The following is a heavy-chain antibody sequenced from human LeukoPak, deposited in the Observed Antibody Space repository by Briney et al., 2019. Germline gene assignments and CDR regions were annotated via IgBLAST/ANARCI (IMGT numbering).Heavy chain of an antibody. Sequence: GGSLRLSCAASGFTFSNYFMHWVRQAPGKGLVWVSRINSDGTTTTYADSVKGRFTISRDNAKNTLYLQMNSLRDEDTAVYYCARRVDATRWFDPWGQGTLVTVSS. J-gene: IGHJ5*02. CDR2: INSDGTTT. V-gene: IGHV3-74*03. D-gene: IGHD2-15*01. CDR3: ARRVDATRWFDP. CDR1: GFTFSNYF.